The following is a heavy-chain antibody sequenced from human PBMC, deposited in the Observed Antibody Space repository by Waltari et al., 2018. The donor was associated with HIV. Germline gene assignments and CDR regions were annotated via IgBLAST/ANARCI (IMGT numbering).Heavy chain of an antibody. CDR1: ASSINCRYY. Sequence: QVRLQESGPGLVKPSETLSLTCSVSASSINCRYYWGWIRQAPGKGLEWIGSIYRTGTTYYNPSLKSRVSISLNMSRNQFSLELTSVTAADTAVYYCARDQDYYDSSGYTCYAFDPWGQGTMVIVSS. J-gene: IGHJ3*01. CDR3: ARDQDYYDSSGYTCYAFDP. D-gene: IGHD3-22*01. V-gene: IGHV4-38-2*02. CDR2: IYRTGTT.